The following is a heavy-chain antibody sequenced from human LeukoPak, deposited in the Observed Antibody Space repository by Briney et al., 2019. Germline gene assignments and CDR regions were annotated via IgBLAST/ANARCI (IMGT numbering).Heavy chain of an antibody. D-gene: IGHD1-26*01. J-gene: IGHJ4*02. CDR3: ARSSGTYHFDY. Sequence: GGSLRLSCAASGFTFNSYEMNWVRQAPGKGLEWVSYISSSGTTIYYADSVKGRFTISRDNAKNSLFPQVNSLRAEDTAVYYCARSSGTYHFDYWGQGTLVTVSS. CDR1: GFTFNSYE. CDR2: ISSSGTTI. V-gene: IGHV3-48*03.